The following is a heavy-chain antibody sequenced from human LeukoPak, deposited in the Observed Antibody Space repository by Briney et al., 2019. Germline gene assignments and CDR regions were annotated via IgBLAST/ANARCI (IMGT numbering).Heavy chain of an antibody. Sequence: SETLSLTCTVSGGSIRSSYYYWGWIRQPPGKGLEWIGSIYDSGSTYYNPSLKSRVTISVDTSKNQFSLKLSSVTAADTAVYYCARHDYGLYNWFDPWGQGTLVTVSS. CDR3: ARHDYGLYNWFDP. V-gene: IGHV4-39*01. CDR1: GGSIRSSYYY. J-gene: IGHJ5*02. CDR2: IYDSGST. D-gene: IGHD4-17*01.